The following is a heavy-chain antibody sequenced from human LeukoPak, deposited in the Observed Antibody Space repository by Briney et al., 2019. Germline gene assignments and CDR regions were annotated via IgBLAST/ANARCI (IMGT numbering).Heavy chain of an antibody. D-gene: IGHD3-22*01. V-gene: IGHV3-48*04. CDR3: AKVWPDYYDSSGYLGY. CDR2: ISSSSSTM. J-gene: IGHJ4*02. CDR1: GVTFSNYS. Sequence: GGSLRLSCAASGVTFSNYSMNWVRQAPGKGLEWVSYISSSSSTMYYPDSVRGLFTISRDNAKNSLYLQMNSLRAEDTAVYYCAKVWPDYYDSSGYLGYWGQGTLVTVSS.